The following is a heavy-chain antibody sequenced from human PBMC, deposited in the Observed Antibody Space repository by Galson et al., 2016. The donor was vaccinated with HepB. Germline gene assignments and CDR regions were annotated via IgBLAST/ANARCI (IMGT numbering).Heavy chain of an antibody. V-gene: IGHV1-24*01. CDR3: VTDNPSRTARRGEGPYGMDV. CDR1: GYTLIGLS. J-gene: IGHJ6*04. Sequence: SVKVSCKVSGYTLIGLSMHWVRQAPGKGLEWMGGFDPEDGEAKYAQKFQDRVTLTEDTSTDTGYMELRSVRSDDTAVYYCVTDNPSRTARRGEGPYGMDVWGEGTTVIVSS. D-gene: IGHD6-6*01. CDR2: FDPEDGEA.